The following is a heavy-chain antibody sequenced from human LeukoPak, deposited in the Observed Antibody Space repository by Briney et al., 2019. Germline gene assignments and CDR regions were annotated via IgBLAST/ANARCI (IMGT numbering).Heavy chain of an antibody. CDR3: VNPNSLCCPH. D-gene: IGHD2-15*01. CDR2: IRDSGSSP. Sequence: GGSLRLSCAVSGFTFNRYAMSWVRQAPGKGLEWVSSIRDSGSSPYYADPVKGRFTISRDNSKNALYLQMNSLRAEDTAVYYCVNPNSLCCPHWGQGTLVTVSS. CDR1: GFTFNRYA. J-gene: IGHJ4*02. V-gene: IGHV3-23*01.